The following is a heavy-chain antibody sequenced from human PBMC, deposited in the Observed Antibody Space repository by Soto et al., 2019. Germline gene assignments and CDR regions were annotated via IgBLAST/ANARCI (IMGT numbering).Heavy chain of an antibody. V-gene: IGHV4-34*01. CDR3: ARAASFDILTGYYIGMDV. D-gene: IGHD3-9*01. Sequence: SETLSLTCAVYGGSFSGYYWSWIRQPPGKGLEWIGEINHSGSTNYNPPLKSRVTISVDTAKNQFSLKLSSVTAADTAVYYCARAASFDILTGYYIGMDVWGQGTTVTVSS. CDR1: GGSFSGYY. CDR2: INHSGST. J-gene: IGHJ6*02.